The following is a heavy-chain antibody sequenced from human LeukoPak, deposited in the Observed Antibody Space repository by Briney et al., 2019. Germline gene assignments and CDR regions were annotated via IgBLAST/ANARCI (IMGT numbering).Heavy chain of an antibody. D-gene: IGHD6-19*01. CDR2: ISYDGSNK. Sequence: PGGSLRLSCAASGFTFSSYAMHWVRQAPGKGLEWVAVISYDGSNKYYADSVKGRFTISRDNSKNTLYLQMNSLRAEDTAVYYLARGVAVADLYFDYWGQGTLVTVSS. V-gene: IGHV3-30-3*01. CDR3: ARGVAVADLYFDY. CDR1: GFTFSSYA. J-gene: IGHJ4*02.